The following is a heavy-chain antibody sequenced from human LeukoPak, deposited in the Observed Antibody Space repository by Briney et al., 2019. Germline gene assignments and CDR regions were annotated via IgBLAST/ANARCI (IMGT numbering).Heavy chain of an antibody. J-gene: IGHJ4*02. D-gene: IGHD5-18*01. CDR1: GFIFSDYH. CDR2: ISKSGSSI. Sequence: GGPLRLSCAASGFIFSDYHMTWIRQAPGKGLEWVSYISKSGSSIYYADSVKGRFTISGDNAKNSLYRQMNSLRAEDTAPYYCAKGKRVYNNWGQGTLVTVSS. V-gene: IGHV3-11*01. CDR3: AKGKRVYNN.